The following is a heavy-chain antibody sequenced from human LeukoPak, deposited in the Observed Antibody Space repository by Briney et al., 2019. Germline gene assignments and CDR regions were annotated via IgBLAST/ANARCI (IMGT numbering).Heavy chain of an antibody. CDR3: AELSITMIGGV. Sequence: GGSLRLSCAASGFTFSSYSMNWVRQAPGKGLEWVSSISSCSSYIYYADSVKGRYTIARDNPKNSLYLQMTSLRAEDRAVYYCAELSITMIGGVWGKGTTVTISS. D-gene: IGHD3-10*02. J-gene: IGHJ6*04. V-gene: IGHV3-21*01. CDR2: ISSCSSYI. CDR1: GFTFSSYS.